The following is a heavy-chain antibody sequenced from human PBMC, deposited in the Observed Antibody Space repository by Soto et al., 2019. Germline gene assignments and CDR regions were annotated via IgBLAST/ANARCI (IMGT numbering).Heavy chain of an antibody. CDR3: AKVSRFLRDGMDV. J-gene: IGHJ6*02. V-gene: IGHV5-51*01. Sequence: GESLKISCNGSGYSFTSYWIGWVRQMPGKGLEWMGIIYPGDSDTRYSPSFQGQVTISADKSISTAYLQWSSLRAEDTALYYCAKVSRFLRDGMDVWGQGTTVTVSS. CDR1: GYSFTSYW. D-gene: IGHD3-3*01. CDR2: IYPGDSDT.